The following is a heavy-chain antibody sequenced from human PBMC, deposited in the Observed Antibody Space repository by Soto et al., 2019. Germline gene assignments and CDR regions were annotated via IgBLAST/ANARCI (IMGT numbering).Heavy chain of an antibody. CDR3: AGRSIVGATAVGYYFDD. Sequence: SETLSLTCTVSGGSISSYYWSWIRQPPGKGLEWIGYIYYSGSTNYNPSLKSRVTISVDTSKNQFSLKLSSVTAADTAVYYCAGRSIVGATAVGYYFDDWGQGTLVTVSS. CDR2: IYYSGST. V-gene: IGHV4-59*01. CDR1: GGSISSYY. D-gene: IGHD1-26*01. J-gene: IGHJ4*02.